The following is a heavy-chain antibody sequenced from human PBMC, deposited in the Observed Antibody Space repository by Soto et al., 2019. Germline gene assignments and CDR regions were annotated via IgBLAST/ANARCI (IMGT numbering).Heavy chain of an antibody. CDR1: GGSFSGYY. CDR3: ARVPKGITMVRGPFDY. V-gene: IGHV4-34*01. J-gene: IGHJ4*02. CDR2: INHSGST. Sequence: QVQLQQWGAGLLKPSETLSLTCAVYGGSFSGYYWSWIRQPPGKGLEWIGEINHSGSTNYNPSLTSRVTISVDTSKNQFSLKLSSVTAADTAVYYCARVPKGITMVRGPFDYWGQGTLVTVSS. D-gene: IGHD3-10*01.